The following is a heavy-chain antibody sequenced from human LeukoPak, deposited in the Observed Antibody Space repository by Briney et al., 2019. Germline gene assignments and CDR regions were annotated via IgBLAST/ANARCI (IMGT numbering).Heavy chain of an antibody. CDR1: GFTFSSYS. Sequence: GGSLRLSCAASGFTFSSYSMNWVRQAPGKGLEWVSSISSSSSYIYYADSVKGRFTISRDNAKKSLYLQMNSLRVEDTAVYYCARDVGGYGDYGYDAFDTWGQGTMVTVSS. J-gene: IGHJ3*02. CDR3: ARDVGGYGDYGYDAFDT. D-gene: IGHD4-17*01. CDR2: ISSSSSYI. V-gene: IGHV3-21*01.